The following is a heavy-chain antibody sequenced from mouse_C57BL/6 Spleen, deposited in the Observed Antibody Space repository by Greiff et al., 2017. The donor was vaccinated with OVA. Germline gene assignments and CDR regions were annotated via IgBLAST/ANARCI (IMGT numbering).Heavy chain of an antibody. CDR1: GYSFTGYY. Sequence: EVQLVESGPELVKPGASVKISCKASGYSFTGYYMNWVKQSPEKSLEWIGEINPSTGGTTYNQKFKAKATLTVDKSSSTAYMQLKSLTSEDSAVYYCARFTTVVARGMDYWGQGTSVTVSS. CDR2: INPSTGGT. CDR3: ARFTTVVARGMDY. D-gene: IGHD1-1*01. J-gene: IGHJ4*01. V-gene: IGHV1-42*01.